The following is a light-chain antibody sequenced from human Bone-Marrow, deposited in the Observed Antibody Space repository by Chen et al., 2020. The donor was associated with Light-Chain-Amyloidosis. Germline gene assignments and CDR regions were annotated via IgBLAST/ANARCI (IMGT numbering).Light chain of an antibody. V-gene: IGKV1-33*01. CDR3: QQYDSLPLT. CDR1: QDIDNY. Sequence: DIQMTQSPSSLSASVGDRVTITCQANQDIDNYLNWYQQKPGKAPNRLIYEASNLETGVPSRFSGRGAGTHFTLTISSLQPEDFATYFCQQYDSLPLTFGGGTKIETK. J-gene: IGKJ4*01. CDR2: EAS.